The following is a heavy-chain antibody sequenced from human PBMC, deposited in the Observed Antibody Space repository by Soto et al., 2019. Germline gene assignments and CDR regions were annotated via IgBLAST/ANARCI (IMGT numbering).Heavy chain of an antibody. Sequence: PSETLSLTCAVYGGSFSGYYWSWIRQPPGKGLEWIGEINHSGSTNYNPSLKSRVTISVDTSKNQFSLKLSSVTAADTAVYYCARGIDFLTPGDIVVVPAAIRLGMWFDYWGQGTLVTVSS. CDR3: ARGIDFLTPGDIVVVPAAIRLGMWFDY. CDR2: INHSGST. CDR1: GGSFSGYY. V-gene: IGHV4-34*01. J-gene: IGHJ4*02. D-gene: IGHD2-2*01.